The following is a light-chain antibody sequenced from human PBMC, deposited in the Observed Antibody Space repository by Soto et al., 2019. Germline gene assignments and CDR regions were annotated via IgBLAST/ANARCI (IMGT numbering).Light chain of an antibody. CDR2: DVY. CDR1: RTDGDGHDY. J-gene: IGLJ1*01. V-gene: IGLV2-14*03. CDR3: TSYTASSPFYA. Sequence: QSALTQPASVSGSPGQSIAISCIGVRTDGDGHDYVSWYQQHPGQAPQLIIYDVYNRPSGVSDRFSGSKSGNTASLIISGLQAEDEADYFCTSYTASSPFYAFRAGAKVTVL.